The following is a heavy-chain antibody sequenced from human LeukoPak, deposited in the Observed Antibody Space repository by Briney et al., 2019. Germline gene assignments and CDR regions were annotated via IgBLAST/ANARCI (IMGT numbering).Heavy chain of an antibody. Sequence: GGSLRLSCAASGFTFSSYSMNWVRQAPGKGLEWVSSISSSSSYIYYADSVKGRFTISRDNAKNSLYLQMNSLRAEDTAVHYCARGEKATPNWFDPWGQGTLVTVSS. V-gene: IGHV3-21*01. J-gene: IGHJ5*02. CDR1: GFTFSSYS. CDR3: ARGEKATPNWFDP. D-gene: IGHD5-24*01. CDR2: ISSSSSYI.